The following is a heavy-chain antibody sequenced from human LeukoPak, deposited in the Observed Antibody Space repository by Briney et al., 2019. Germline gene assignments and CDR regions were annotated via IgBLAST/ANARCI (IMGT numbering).Heavy chain of an antibody. CDR1: GGSISSGGYY. CDR2: IDNSGST. CDR3: ARVAYNWNYNYYYGMDV. Sequence: SQTLSLTCTVSGGSISSGGYYWSWIRQHPGKGLEWIGNIDNSGSTYYNPSLKSRVTISVDTSKNQFSLKLSSVTAADTVVYYCARVAYNWNYNYYYGMDVWGQGTTVTVSS. D-gene: IGHD1-20*01. J-gene: IGHJ6*02. V-gene: IGHV4-31*03.